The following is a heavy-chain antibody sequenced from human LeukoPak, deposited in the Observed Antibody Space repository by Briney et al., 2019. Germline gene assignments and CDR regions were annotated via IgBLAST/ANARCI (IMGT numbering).Heavy chain of an antibody. V-gene: IGHV4-4*02. Sequence: PSETLSLTCTVSGDSISNSFWWSWVRQPPGKGLDWIGEISHTGSTKYNPSLKNRVTISRDSSENQFSLKLNSVTAADTATYYCTRSAGWWSLDYWGQGALVTVSS. CDR3: TRSAGWWSLDY. D-gene: IGHD2-8*02. CDR1: GDSISNSFW. CDR2: ISHTGST. J-gene: IGHJ4*02.